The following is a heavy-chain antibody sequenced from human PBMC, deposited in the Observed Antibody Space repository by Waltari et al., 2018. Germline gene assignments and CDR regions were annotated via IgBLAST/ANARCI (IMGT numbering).Heavy chain of an antibody. J-gene: IGHJ4*02. CDR1: GFTFSSYA. CDR2: ISVSGGST. V-gene: IGHV3-23*04. Sequence: EVQLVESGGGLVQPGGSLRLSCEASGFTFSSYAMGWVRQAPGEGLEWVSAISVSGGSTYYADSVKGRFTISRDNSKNTLYLQMNSLRAEDTAVYYCAKDSSRSGYGHFDYWGQGTLVTVSS. CDR3: AKDSSRSGYGHFDY. D-gene: IGHD5-12*01.